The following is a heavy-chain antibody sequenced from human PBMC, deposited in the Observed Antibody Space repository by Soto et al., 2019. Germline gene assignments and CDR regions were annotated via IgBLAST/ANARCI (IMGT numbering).Heavy chain of an antibody. V-gene: IGHV4-34*01. CDR3: AMWAVAGTFLLDY. CDR1: GGSFSGYY. D-gene: IGHD6-19*01. CDR2: INHSGST. J-gene: IGHJ4*02. Sequence: SETLSLTCAVYGGSFSGYYWSWIRQPPGKGLEWIGEINHSGSTNYNPSLKSRVTISVGTSKNQFSLKLSSVTAADTAVYYCAMWAVAGTFLLDYWGQGTLVTVSS.